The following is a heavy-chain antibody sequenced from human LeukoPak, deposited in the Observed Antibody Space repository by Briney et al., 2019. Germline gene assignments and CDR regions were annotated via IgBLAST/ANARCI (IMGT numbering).Heavy chain of an antibody. CDR2: INHSGST. D-gene: IGHD1-1*01. V-gene: IGHV4-34*01. Sequence: SETLSLTCAVYGGSFSGYYWSWIRQPQGKGLEWIGEINHSGSTNYNPSLKSRVTISVDTSTNQFSLKLSSVTAADTAVYYCARGQEGTGGDFDYWGQGTLVTVSS. CDR1: GGSFSGYY. CDR3: ARGQEGTGGDFDY. J-gene: IGHJ4*02.